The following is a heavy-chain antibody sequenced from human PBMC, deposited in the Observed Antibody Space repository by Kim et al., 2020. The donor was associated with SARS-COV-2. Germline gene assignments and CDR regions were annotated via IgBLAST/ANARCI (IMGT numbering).Heavy chain of an antibody. CDR3: ARGVIARAGT. Sequence: ASVKVSCKASGYTFSSYDINWVRQAPGQGLEWMGWMSTNRVNTGQAQKFKGRVTMTKNISISTAYMELSSLTSEDTAVYYCARGVIARAGTWG. CDR1: GYTFSSYD. J-gene: IGHJ5*01. V-gene: IGHV1-8*01. D-gene: IGHD6-13*01. CDR2: MSTNRVNT.